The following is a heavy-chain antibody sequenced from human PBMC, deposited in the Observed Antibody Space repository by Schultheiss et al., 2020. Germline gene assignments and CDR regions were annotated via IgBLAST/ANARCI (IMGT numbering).Heavy chain of an antibody. J-gene: IGHJ6*02. CDR2: IKQDGSEK. CDR1: GFTVSSNY. D-gene: IGHD3-16*01. V-gene: IGHV3-7*03. CDR3: AGELRLGERYYYYGMDV. Sequence: GGSLRLSCAASGFTVSSNYMSWVRQAPGKGLEWVANIKQDGSEKYYADSVKGRFTISRDNSKNTLYLQMNSLRAEDTAVYYCAGELRLGERYYYYGMDVWGQGTTVTVYS.